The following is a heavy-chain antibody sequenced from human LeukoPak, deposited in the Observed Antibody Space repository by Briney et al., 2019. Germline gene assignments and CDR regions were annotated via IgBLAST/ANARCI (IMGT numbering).Heavy chain of an antibody. Sequence: SETLSLTCTVSGGSISSSSYYWGWIRQPPGKGLEWIGSIYYSGSTYYNPSLKSRVTISVDKSKNQFSLKLSSVTAADTAVYYCARHVYDSSGPPHGMDVWGQGTTVTVSS. J-gene: IGHJ6*02. CDR3: ARHVYDSSGPPHGMDV. D-gene: IGHD3-22*01. CDR2: IYYSGST. V-gene: IGHV4-39*01. CDR1: GGSISSSSYY.